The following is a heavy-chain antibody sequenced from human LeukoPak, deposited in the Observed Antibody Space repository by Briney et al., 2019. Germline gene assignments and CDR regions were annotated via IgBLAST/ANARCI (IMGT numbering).Heavy chain of an antibody. D-gene: IGHD6-19*01. Sequence: PSETLSHTCTVSGGSISSYYWSWIRQPPGKGLEWIGYIYYSGSTNYNPSLKSRVTISVDTSKNQFSLKLSSVTAADTAVYYCARAALLAVAEEEYYFDYWGQGTLVTVSS. CDR3: ARAALLAVAEEEYYFDY. CDR1: GGSISSYY. V-gene: IGHV4-59*08. J-gene: IGHJ4*02. CDR2: IYYSGST.